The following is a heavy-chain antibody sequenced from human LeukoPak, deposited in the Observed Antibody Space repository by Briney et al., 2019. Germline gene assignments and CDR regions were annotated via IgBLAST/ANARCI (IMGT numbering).Heavy chain of an antibody. J-gene: IGHJ3*02. CDR3: ARARNYYDSSDYYYEGDAFDI. Sequence: PSETLSLTCAVSGVSISNYYWGWIRQPPGKGLECIGYIYYSGSTHYNPSLKSRVTISVDTSKNQFSLKLSSVTAADTAVYFCARARNYYDSSDYYYEGDAFDIWGQGTMVTVSS. CDR1: GVSISNYY. V-gene: IGHV4-59*01. D-gene: IGHD3-22*01. CDR2: IYYSGST.